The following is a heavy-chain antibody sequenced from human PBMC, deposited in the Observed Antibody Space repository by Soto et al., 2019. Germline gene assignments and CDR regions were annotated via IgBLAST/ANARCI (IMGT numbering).Heavy chain of an antibody. V-gene: IGHV1-69*01. CDR1: GGTFSRYG. J-gene: IGHJ4*02. CDR2: IIPIFGTT. Sequence: QVQLVQSGAEVKKPGSSVKVSCTASGGTFSRYGFTWVRQAPGQGFQWMGGIIPIFGTTHYEQNFQGRLSITADESTSTVYMELSSLRSDDMAIYFCARTYYQWEALHYFDFWGQGTLVTVSS. CDR3: ARTYYQWEALHYFDF. D-gene: IGHD1-26*01.